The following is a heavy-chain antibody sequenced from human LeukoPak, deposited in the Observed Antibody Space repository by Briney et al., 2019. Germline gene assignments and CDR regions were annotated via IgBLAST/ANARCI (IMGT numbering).Heavy chain of an antibody. CDR3: AKDNYYDSSGYYDY. CDR1: GFXFSSYA. CDR2: ISGSGGST. J-gene: IGHJ4*02. V-gene: IGHV3-23*01. D-gene: IGHD3-22*01. Sequence: PGGSLRLSCAASGFXFSSYAISWVRQAPGKGLEWVSAISGSGGSTYYADSVKGRFTISRDNSKNTLYLQMNSLRAEDTAVYYCAKDNYYDSSGYYDYWGQGILVTVSS.